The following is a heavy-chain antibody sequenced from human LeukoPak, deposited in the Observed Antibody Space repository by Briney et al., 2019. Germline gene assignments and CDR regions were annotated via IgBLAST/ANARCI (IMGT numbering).Heavy chain of an antibody. CDR2: INHSGST. J-gene: IGHJ4*02. Sequence: PSETLSLTCAVYGGSFSGYYWSWIRQPPGKGLEWIGEINHSGSTNYNPSLKSRVTISVDTSRNQFSLKLSSVTAADTAVYYCASLAVAGLSEGYWGQGTLVIVSS. CDR1: GGSFSGYY. D-gene: IGHD6-19*01. CDR3: ASLAVAGLSEGY. V-gene: IGHV4-34*01.